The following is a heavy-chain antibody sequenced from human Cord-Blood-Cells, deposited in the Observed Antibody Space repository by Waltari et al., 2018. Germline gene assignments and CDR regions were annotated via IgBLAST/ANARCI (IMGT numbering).Heavy chain of an antibody. V-gene: IGHV3-23*01. J-gene: IGHJ4*02. CDR3: AKHGYGSGSPPDY. Sequence: EVQLLEYGGGLVQPGGSLSLPCVASGFTFSSCAVRWVRKAPGKGLEWFSAISGSGGSTYYADSVKGRFTISRDNSKNTLYLQMNSLRAEDTAVYYCAKHGYGSGSPPDYWGQGTLVTVSS. CDR2: ISGSGGST. D-gene: IGHD3-10*01. CDR1: GFTFSSCA.